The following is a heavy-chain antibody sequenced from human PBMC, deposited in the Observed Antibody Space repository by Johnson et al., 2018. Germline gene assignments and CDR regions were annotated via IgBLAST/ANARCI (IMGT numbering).Heavy chain of an antibody. J-gene: IGHJ1*01. CDR3: VSASGITYPYFQH. Sequence: EVQLVESGGGLVQPGGSLRLSCAASGFTFSDHYMDWVRQAPGKGLEWVGRTRDKSNSYTTDYAAFGKGRFTISRDDSKNSLYLQMNSLKTEDTAVYYCVSASGITYPYFQHWGQGTLVTVSS. CDR1: GFTFSDHY. V-gene: IGHV3-72*01. D-gene: IGHD3-10*01. CDR2: TRDKSNSYTT.